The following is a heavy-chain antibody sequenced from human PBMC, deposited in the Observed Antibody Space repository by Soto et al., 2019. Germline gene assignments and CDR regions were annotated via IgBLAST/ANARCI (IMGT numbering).Heavy chain of an antibody. D-gene: IGHD3-22*01. CDR1: GYSFAGYW. J-gene: IGHJ4*02. CDR3: ARQIYDSDTGPNFQYYFDS. V-gene: IGHV5-10-1*01. Sequence: PGESLKISCKGSGYSFAGYWVTWVLQKPGKGLEWMGRIDPSDSQTYYSPSFRGHVTISVTKSITTVFLQWSSLRASDTAMYYCARQIYDSDTGPNFQYYFDSWGQGTPGTVSS. CDR2: IDPSDSQT.